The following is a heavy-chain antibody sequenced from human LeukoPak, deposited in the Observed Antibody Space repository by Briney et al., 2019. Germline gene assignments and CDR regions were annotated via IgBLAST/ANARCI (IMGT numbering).Heavy chain of an antibody. D-gene: IGHD3-10*01. CDR1: GFTFSGSA. CDR2: IKSNTDGGTS. CDR3: TDVWFGGVRN. J-gene: IGHJ4*02. V-gene: IGHV3-15*01. Sequence: GGSLRLSCAASGFTFSGSAMHWVRQASGKGLEWLGRIKSNTDGGTSDYAAAVKGRFIISRDDSRGTLYLQLNSLTIEDTGLYYCTDVWFGGVRNWGQGTLVTVSS.